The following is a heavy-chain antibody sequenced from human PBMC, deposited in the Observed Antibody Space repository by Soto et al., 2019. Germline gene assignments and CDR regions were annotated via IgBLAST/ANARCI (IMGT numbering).Heavy chain of an antibody. CDR2: IYPGDSDT. CDR3: ARRRPTMVRGVYDAFDI. Sequence: GESLKISCKGSGYSFTSYWIGWVRQMPGKGLEWMGIIYPGDSDTRNSPSFQGQVTISADKSISTAYLQWSSLKASDTAMYYCARRRPTMVRGVYDAFDIWGQGTMVTVSS. D-gene: IGHD3-10*01. V-gene: IGHV5-51*01. J-gene: IGHJ3*02. CDR1: GYSFTSYW.